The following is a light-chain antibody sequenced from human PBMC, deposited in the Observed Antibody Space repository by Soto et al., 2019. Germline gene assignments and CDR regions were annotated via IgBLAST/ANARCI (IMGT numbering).Light chain of an antibody. Sequence: QSVLAQPASVSGSPGQSITISCTGASGYVGTYSLVSWYQQHPGKAPKVVIYEGHKRPSGVPDRFSGSTSVNTASLTISGLQTDDEADYYCCLYVGATTYVFATGTKVTV. V-gene: IGLV2-23*01. J-gene: IGLJ1*01. CDR1: SGYVGTYSL. CDR3: CLYVGATTYV. CDR2: EGH.